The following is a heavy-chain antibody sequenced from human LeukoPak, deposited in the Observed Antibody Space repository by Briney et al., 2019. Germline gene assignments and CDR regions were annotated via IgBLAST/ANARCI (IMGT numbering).Heavy chain of an antibody. CDR2: IYSSGIT. V-gene: IGHV4-4*07. J-gene: IGHJ4*02. D-gene: IGHD3-16*02. Sequence: SETLSLTCTVSGGSISHYYWSWIRQPAGKGLEWIGRIYSSGITDYNPSLKSRVTLSLDRSMNQFSLRLSSLTAADTAIYYCARGLGYTAPFFDYWGQGTLVTVSS. CDR1: GGSISHYY. CDR3: ARGLGYTAPFFDY.